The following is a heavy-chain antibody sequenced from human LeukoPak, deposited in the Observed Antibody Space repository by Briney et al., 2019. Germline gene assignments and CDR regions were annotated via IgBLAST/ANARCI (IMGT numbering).Heavy chain of an antibody. V-gene: IGHV3-21*04. J-gene: IGHJ6*03. D-gene: IGHD6-6*01. Sequence: GGSLRLSCAASGFTFSSYSMNWVRQAPGKGLEWVSSISSSSSYIYYADSVKGRFTISRDNAKNSLYLQMNSLRAEDTALYYCARGIAARPYYYYYYMDVWGKGTTVTVSS. CDR2: ISSSSSYI. CDR1: GFTFSSYS. CDR3: ARGIAARPYYYYYYMDV.